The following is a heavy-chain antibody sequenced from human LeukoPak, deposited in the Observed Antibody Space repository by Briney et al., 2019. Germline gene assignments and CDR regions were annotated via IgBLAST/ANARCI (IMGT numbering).Heavy chain of an antibody. D-gene: IGHD3-10*01. J-gene: IGHJ5*02. CDR1: GYTFTGYY. Sequence: ASVRVSCKASGYTFTGYYMHWVRQAPGQGLEWMGWINPNSGGTNYAQKFQGRVTMTRDTSISTAYMELSRLRSDDTAVYYCARDQLLLWFGEAPTYNWFDPWGQGTLVTVSS. CDR2: INPNSGGT. V-gene: IGHV1-2*02. CDR3: ARDQLLLWFGEAPTYNWFDP.